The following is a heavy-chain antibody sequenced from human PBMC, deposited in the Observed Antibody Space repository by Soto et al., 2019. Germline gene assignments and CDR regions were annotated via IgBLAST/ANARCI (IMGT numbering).Heavy chain of an antibody. V-gene: IGHV1-24*01. Sequence: QVQLVQSGAEVKKPGASVKVSCKVSGYTLTELSMHWVRQAPGKGLEWMGGFDPEDGETIYAQKFQGRVTMTEDTSTDTAYMELSSLRSEDTAVYYCATAGPKRGYHETEYDYWGQGTLVTVSS. J-gene: IGHJ4*02. CDR2: FDPEDGET. CDR3: ATAGPKRGYHETEYDY. CDR1: GYTLTELS. D-gene: IGHD5-12*01.